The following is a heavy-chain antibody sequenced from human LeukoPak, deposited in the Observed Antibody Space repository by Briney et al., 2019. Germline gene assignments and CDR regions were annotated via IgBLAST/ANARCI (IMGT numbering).Heavy chain of an antibody. CDR3: ARAGAVAAVPS. V-gene: IGHV4-38-2*02. J-gene: IGHJ4*02. D-gene: IGHD6-13*01. CDR1: GYSISSGYY. CDR2: IYHSGST. Sequence: SETRSLTCTVSGYSISSGYYWGWIRQPPGKGLEWIGSIYHSGSTYYNPSLKSRVTISVDTSKDQFSLKLSSVTAADTAVYYCARAGAVAAVPSWGQGTLVTVSS.